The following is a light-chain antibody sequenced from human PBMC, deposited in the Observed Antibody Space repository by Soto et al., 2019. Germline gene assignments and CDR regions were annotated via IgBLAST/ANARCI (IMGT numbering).Light chain of an antibody. Sequence: EIVMTQSPATLSVSPGERATLSCRASRSVSSNLAWYQQKPGQAPRLLMYGASTRATGIPARFSGSGSGTEFTLPISSLQSEDFAVYYCQQDNNWPPYTFGQGTKVDIK. V-gene: IGKV3-15*01. CDR2: GAS. J-gene: IGKJ2*01. CDR3: QQDNNWPPYT. CDR1: RSVSSN.